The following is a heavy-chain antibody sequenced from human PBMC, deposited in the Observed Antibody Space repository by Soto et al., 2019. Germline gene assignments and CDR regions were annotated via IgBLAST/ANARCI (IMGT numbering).Heavy chain of an antibody. Sequence: VQLVESGGGLVQPGGSLRLSCEASGFTFGTYWMTWVRQPPGKGLECVADIKPDGSERYYVDSVKGRFTISRDNAKNSLYLHMNSLRAEDTAVYYCATDLNWEHYWGQGTLVTVSS. J-gene: IGHJ4*02. V-gene: IGHV3-7*04. CDR2: IKPDGSER. CDR1: GFTFGTYW. CDR3: ATDLNWEHY. D-gene: IGHD7-27*01.